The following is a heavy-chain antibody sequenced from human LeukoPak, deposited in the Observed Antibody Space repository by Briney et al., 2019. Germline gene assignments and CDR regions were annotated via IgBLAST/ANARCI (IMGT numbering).Heavy chain of an antibody. J-gene: IGHJ4*02. CDR3: AKSDDSSGYYYEIDY. Sequence: GGSLRLSCAASGFTFSSYAMSWVRQAPGKGLEWVSAISGSGGSTYYADSVKGRFTISRDNSKNTLYLQMNSLRAEDTAVYYCAKSDDSSGYYYEIDYWGQGTLVTVSS. CDR1: GFTFSSYA. CDR2: ISGSGGST. V-gene: IGHV3-23*01. D-gene: IGHD3-22*01.